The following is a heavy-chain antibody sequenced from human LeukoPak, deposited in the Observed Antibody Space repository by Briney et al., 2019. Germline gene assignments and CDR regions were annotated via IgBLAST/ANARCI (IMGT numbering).Heavy chain of an antibody. D-gene: IGHD2-2*01. Sequence: SETLSLTCAVYGGSFSGYYWSWIRQPPGKGLEWIGEINHSGSTNYNPSLKSRVTISVDTSKNQFSLKLSSVTAADTAVYYCARGFPLFVVVSAAPGYWFDPWGQGTLVTVSS. CDR2: INHSGST. V-gene: IGHV4-34*01. CDR3: ARGFPLFVVVSAAPGYWFDP. CDR1: GGSFSGYY. J-gene: IGHJ5*02.